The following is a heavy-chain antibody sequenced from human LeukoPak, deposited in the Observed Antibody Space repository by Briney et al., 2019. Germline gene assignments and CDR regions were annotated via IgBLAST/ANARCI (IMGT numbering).Heavy chain of an antibody. CDR1: GFTFSNFA. D-gene: IGHD3-22*01. Sequence: GGSLRLSCAASGFTFSNFAMSWVRQAPGKGLEWVASIYGSGSCTYYADSLKDRFTISRDNSKNTLYMQMNSLRAEDTAVYFCAKTAWSSVYHYFDYWGQGTLVTVSS. CDR3: AKTAWSSVYHYFDY. V-gene: IGHV3-23*05. CDR2: IYGSGSCT. J-gene: IGHJ4*02.